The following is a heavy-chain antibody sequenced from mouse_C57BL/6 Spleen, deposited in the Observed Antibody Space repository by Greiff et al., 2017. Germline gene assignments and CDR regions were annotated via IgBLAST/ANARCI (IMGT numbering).Heavy chain of an antibody. J-gene: IGHJ1*03. CDR2: IYPGDGDT. CDR3: ARDYYDYDERYFDV. Sequence: QVQLQQSGPELVKPGASVKISCKASGYAFSSSWMNWVKQRPGKGLEWIGRIYPGDGDTNYNGKFKGKATLTADKSSSTAYMQLSSLTSEDSAVYFCARDYYDYDERYFDVCGTGTTVTVSS. D-gene: IGHD2-4*01. CDR1: GYAFSSSW. V-gene: IGHV1-82*01.